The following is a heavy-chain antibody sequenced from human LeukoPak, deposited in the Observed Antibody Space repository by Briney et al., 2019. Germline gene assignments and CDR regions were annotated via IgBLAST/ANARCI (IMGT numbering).Heavy chain of an antibody. Sequence: SETLSLTCTVSGGSISSHYWSWIRQPPGKGLEWIGYIYYSGSTNYNPSPKSRVTISVDTSKNQFSLKLSSVTAADTAVYYCARYEYSSSSRGSDPWGQGTLVTISS. D-gene: IGHD6-6*01. CDR3: ARYEYSSSSRGSDP. V-gene: IGHV4-59*11. CDR1: GGSISSHY. J-gene: IGHJ5*02. CDR2: IYYSGST.